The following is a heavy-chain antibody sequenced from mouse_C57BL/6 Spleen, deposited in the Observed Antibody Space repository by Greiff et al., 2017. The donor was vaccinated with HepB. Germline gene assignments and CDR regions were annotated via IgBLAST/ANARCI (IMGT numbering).Heavy chain of an antibody. V-gene: IGHV1-54*01. J-gene: IGHJ2*01. CDR1: GYAFTNYL. Sequence: LVESGAELVRPGTSVKVSCKASGYAFTNYLIEWVKQRPGQGLEWIGVINPGSGGTNYNEKFKGKATLTADKSSSTAYMQLSSLTSEDSAVYFCARGTMVTTNFDYWGQGTTLTVSS. CDR2: INPGSGGT. CDR3: ARGTMVTTNFDY. D-gene: IGHD2-2*01.